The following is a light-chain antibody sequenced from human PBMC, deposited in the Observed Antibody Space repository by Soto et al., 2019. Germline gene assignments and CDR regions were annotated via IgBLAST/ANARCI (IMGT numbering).Light chain of an antibody. CDR3: QHYNNWPLT. V-gene: IGKV3D-15*01. J-gene: IGKJ5*01. CDR2: DAS. Sequence: EIVLTQSPGTLSLSPGERAPLSCRASQSVTSNLAWQQQRPCQAPRLLIYDASTRATGVPARFSGGGSGTEFTPPITSLQSEDFAVYWCQHYNNWPLTFGPGTRLEI. CDR1: QSVTSN.